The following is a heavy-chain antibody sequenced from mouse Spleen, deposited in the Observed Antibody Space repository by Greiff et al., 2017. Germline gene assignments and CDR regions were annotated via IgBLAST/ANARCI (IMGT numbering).Heavy chain of an antibody. D-gene: IGHD2-1*01. J-gene: IGHJ3*01. Sequence: VQLQQSGPELVKPGASVKISCKASGYAFSSSWMNWVKQRPGKGLEWIGRIYPGDGDTNYNGKFKGKATLTADKSSSTAYMQLSSLTSEDSAVYFCARSWGNYGGWFAYWGQGTLVTVSA. CDR2: IYPGDGDT. CDR1: GYAFSSSW. V-gene: IGHV1-82*01. CDR3: ARSWGNYGGWFAY.